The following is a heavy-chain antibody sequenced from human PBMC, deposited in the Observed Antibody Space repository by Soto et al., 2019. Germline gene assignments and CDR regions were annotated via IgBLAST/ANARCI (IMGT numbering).Heavy chain of an antibody. V-gene: IGHV3-30-3*01. J-gene: IGHJ3*01. CDR3: ARKGDPTNWESGNAFDV. D-gene: IGHD7-27*01. Sequence: QVQLVESGGGVVQPGRSLRLSCAASGFTFTNYAIHWVRQAPGKGLEWVAVISYDGSHKYYADSVKGRFTISRDNSKNTLYLQMNSLRVEDTAVYYCARKGDPTNWESGNAFDVWGQGTMVTVSS. CDR2: ISYDGSHK. CDR1: GFTFTNYA.